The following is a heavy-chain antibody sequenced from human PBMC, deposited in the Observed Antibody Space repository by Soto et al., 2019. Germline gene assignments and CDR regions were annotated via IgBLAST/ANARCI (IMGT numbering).Heavy chain of an antibody. CDR3: AGNYGSGSRNYYYYGMDV. J-gene: IGHJ6*02. Sequence: QVQLVQSGAEVKKPGSSVKVSCKASGGTFSSYAISWVRQAPGQGLEWMGGIIPIFGTANYAQKFQGRVTITADESTSTAYMELSSLRSEDTAVYYCAGNYGSGSRNYYYYGMDVWGQGTTVTVSS. CDR1: GGTFSSYA. D-gene: IGHD3-10*01. V-gene: IGHV1-69*01. CDR2: IIPIFGTA.